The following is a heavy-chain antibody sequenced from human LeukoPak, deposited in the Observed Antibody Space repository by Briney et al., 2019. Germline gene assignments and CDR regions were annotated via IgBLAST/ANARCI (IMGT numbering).Heavy chain of an antibody. Sequence: PGGSLRLSCAASGSPFSSYAMTWVRQAPGKGLQWVSSITSSGDGTYYADSVKGRFTISRDNSENMLYLQMNSLRVEDTAVYFCAKDRPNYYGSNGHYYRRDGDYWGQGTLVTVSS. CDR1: GSPFSSYA. CDR3: AKDRPNYYGSNGHYYRRDGDY. V-gene: IGHV3-23*01. D-gene: IGHD3-22*01. J-gene: IGHJ4*02. CDR2: ITSSGDGT.